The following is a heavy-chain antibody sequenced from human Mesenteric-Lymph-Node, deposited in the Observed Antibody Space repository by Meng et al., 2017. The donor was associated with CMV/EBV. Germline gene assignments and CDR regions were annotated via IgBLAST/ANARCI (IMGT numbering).Heavy chain of an antibody. D-gene: IGHD2-2*01. CDR3: ARVDCSSTSCYYYYGMDV. CDR2: IYHSGST. CDR1: GYSISSGYY. J-gene: IGHJ6*02. Sequence: ESLKISCTVSGYSISSGYYWGWIRQPPGKGLEWIGSIYHSGSTYYNPSLKSRVTISVDTSKNQFSLKLSSVTAADTAVYYCARVDCSSTSCYYYYGMDVWGQGTTVTVSS. V-gene: IGHV4-38-2*02.